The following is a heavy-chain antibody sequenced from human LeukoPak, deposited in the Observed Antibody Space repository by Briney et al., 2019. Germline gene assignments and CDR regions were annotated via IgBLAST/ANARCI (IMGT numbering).Heavy chain of an antibody. D-gene: IGHD3-22*01. CDR1: GYTSTSYD. CDR2: MDGNSGKT. J-gene: IGHJ3*02. Sequence: ASVKVSCKTSGYTSTSYDINWVRQATGQGLEWMGGMDGNSGKTAYAQKFLGRVTITRNTSISTAYMELSSLRSEDTAVYYCARLYYYASSGYDALDIWGQGTMVTVSS. CDR3: ARLYYYASSGYDALDI. V-gene: IGHV1-8*01.